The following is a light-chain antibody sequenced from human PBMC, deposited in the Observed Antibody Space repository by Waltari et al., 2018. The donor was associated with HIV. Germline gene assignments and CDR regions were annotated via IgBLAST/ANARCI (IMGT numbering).Light chain of an antibody. J-gene: IGLJ2*01. Sequence: SFELTQPPSVSVSPGQTASISCSGDEVAKKVACWYQQKPGQSPQLVIYQNNKRPSGITERFSGSKSGNTATLTISGTQSTDEADYYCQAWDSSLVVFGGGTKLFVL. CDR3: QAWDSSLVV. CDR1: EVAKKV. CDR2: QNN. V-gene: IGLV3-1*01.